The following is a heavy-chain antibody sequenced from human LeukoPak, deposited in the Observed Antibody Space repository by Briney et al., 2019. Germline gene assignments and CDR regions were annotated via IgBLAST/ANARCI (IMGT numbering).Heavy chain of an antibody. CDR1: GFTFDDYA. CDR2: ISWNSGSI. J-gene: IGHJ4*02. V-gene: IGHV3-9*01. D-gene: IGHD6-6*01. Sequence: GGSLRLSCAASGFTFDDYAMHWVRQAPGKGLEWVSGISWNSGSIGYADSVKGRFTISRDNAKNSLYLQMNSLRAEDTALYYCAKDSGFEYSSSSGSDDWGQGTLVTVSS. CDR3: AKDSGFEYSSSSGSDD.